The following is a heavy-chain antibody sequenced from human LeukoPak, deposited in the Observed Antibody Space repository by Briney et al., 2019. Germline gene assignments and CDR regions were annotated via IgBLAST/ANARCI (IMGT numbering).Heavy chain of an antibody. Sequence: PSETLSLTCTVSGGSISSYYWSWLRQPPGKGLEWIGYTYYSGSTNYNPSLKSRVTISVDTSKNQFSLKLSSVTAADTAVYYCARDGGTVSDAFDIWGQGTMVTVST. J-gene: IGHJ3*02. CDR3: ARDGGTVSDAFDI. D-gene: IGHD3-16*01. CDR1: GGSISSYY. CDR2: TYYSGST. V-gene: IGHV4-59*01.